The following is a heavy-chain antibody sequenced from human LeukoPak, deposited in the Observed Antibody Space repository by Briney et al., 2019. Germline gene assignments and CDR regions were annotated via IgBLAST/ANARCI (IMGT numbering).Heavy chain of an antibody. Sequence: SETLSPTCAVSSYSISSGSYWGWIRQSPGKGLEWVGSIFHSGNSYYNPSLKSRLTMSVDTSKNQFSLKLTSVTAADTALYYCARVTYVDDMLYQYFDYWGQGLLVTVSS. D-gene: IGHD4-17*01. J-gene: IGHJ4*02. CDR3: ARVTYVDDMLYQYFDY. V-gene: IGHV4-38-2*01. CDR1: SYSISSGSY. CDR2: IFHSGNS.